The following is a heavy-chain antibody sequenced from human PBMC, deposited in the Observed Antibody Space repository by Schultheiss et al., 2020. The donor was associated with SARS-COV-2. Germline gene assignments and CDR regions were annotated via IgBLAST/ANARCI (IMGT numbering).Heavy chain of an antibody. CDR3: ARDDSTGWFDP. CDR1: GGSISSYY. V-gene: IGHV4-59*12. Sequence: SQTLSLTCTVSGGSISSYYWSWIRQPPGKGLEWIGYIYYSGSTYYNPSLKSRVTISVDTSKNQFSLKLSSVTAADTAVYYCARDDSTGWFDPWGQGTLVTVSS. J-gene: IGHJ5*02. CDR2: IYYSGST.